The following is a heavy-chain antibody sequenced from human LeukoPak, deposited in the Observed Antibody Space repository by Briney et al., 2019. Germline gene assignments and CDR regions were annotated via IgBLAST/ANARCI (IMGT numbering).Heavy chain of an antibody. Sequence: GRSLRLSCAASGFTFSSYGMHWVRQAPGKGLEWVAVMSYDGRNTYYADSVKGRFTISRDNSKNTLYLQMNSLRIEDTVVYYCAKVQLERRELLPNFDYWGQGTLVTVSS. J-gene: IGHJ4*02. V-gene: IGHV3-30*18. CDR1: GFTFSSYG. CDR2: MSYDGRNT. D-gene: IGHD1-1*01. CDR3: AKVQLERRELLPNFDY.